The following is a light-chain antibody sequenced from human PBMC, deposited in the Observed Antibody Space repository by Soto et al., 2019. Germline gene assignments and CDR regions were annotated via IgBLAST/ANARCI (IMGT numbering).Light chain of an antibody. V-gene: IGKV1-27*01. CDR3: QKYNSFPWT. CDR1: QGIGTF. J-gene: IGKJ1*01. CDR2: SAS. Sequence: DIQMTQSPSSLSASVGDRVIITCRASQGIGTFLAWYQQKPGKVPELLMYSASTLQSGVPSRFSGSGSGTSFTLTISSLQPEDIATYYCQKYNSFPWTFGPGTKVELK.